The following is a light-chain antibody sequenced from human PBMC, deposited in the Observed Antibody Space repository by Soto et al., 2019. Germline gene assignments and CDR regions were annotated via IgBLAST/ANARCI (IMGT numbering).Light chain of an antibody. CDR1: SSDVGGYNY. J-gene: IGLJ2*01. V-gene: IGLV2-14*01. CDR2: DVS. Sequence: QSALTQPASVSGSPGQSITISCTGTSSDVGGYNYVSWYQQHPGKAPKLMIYDVSNRPSGVSNRFSGSKSGNTASLTISVLQAQDEADYISGAYTRGSTLVVSGGGPNLT. CDR3: GAYTRGSTLVV.